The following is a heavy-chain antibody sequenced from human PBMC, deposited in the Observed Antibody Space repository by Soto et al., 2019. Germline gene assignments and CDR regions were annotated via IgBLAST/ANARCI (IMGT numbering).Heavy chain of an antibody. J-gene: IGHJ6*02. CDR3: ANSKPLRQWVGYYYYYGMDV. D-gene: IGHD2-15*01. CDR2: IWYDGNNK. Sequence: QVQLVESGGGVVQPGRSLRLSCAASGFTFSTYGMHWVRQAPGKGLEWVAVIWYDGNNKYYADSVKGRFTISRDNSKNTLYLQMNSLRAEDTAVYYCANSKPLRQWVGYYYYYGMDVWGQGTSVTVSS. CDR1: GFTFSTYG. V-gene: IGHV3-33*06.